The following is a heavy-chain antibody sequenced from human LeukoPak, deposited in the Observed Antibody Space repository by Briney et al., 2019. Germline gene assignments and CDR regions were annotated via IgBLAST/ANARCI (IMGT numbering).Heavy chain of an antibody. Sequence: GESLKISCKGSGYSFTSYWIGWVRQMPGKGLEWMGIIYPGDSDTRYSPSFQGQVTISADKSISTAYLQWSSLKASDTAMYYCARRAGMVRGLPSDFFDCWGQGTLVTVSS. CDR3: ARRAGMVRGLPSDFFDC. CDR2: IYPGDSDT. D-gene: IGHD3-10*01. V-gene: IGHV5-51*01. CDR1: GYSFTSYW. J-gene: IGHJ4*02.